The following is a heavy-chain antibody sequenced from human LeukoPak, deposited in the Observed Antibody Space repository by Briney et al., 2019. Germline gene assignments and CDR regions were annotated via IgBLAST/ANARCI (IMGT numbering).Heavy chain of an antibody. V-gene: IGHV1-69*05. CDR1: GGTFSSYA. D-gene: IGHD3-10*01. CDR2: IIPIFGTA. CDR3: AKDPGFGELYFDY. Sequence: ASVKVSCKASGGTFSSYAISWVRQAPGQGLEWMGGIIPIFGTANYAQKFQGRVTITTDESTSTAYMELSSLRSEDTAVYYCAKDPGFGELYFDYWGQGTLVTVSS. J-gene: IGHJ4*02.